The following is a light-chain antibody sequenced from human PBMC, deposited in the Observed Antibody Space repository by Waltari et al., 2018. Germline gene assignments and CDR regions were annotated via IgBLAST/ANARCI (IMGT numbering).Light chain of an antibody. V-gene: IGKV1-39*01. Sequence: IQMTQSPSSLSASVGDRVTITCRSSQTINNYLNWYQQKPGKAPKLVIFAASSLHSGVPSRFSGGGAGTACTLTISSLQPEDFASYDCQQSYITPWTFGQGTKVESK. CDR2: AAS. J-gene: IGKJ1*01. CDR3: QQSYITPWT. CDR1: QTINNY.